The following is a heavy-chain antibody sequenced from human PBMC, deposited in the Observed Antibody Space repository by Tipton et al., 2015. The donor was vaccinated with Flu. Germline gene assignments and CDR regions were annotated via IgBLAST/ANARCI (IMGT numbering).Heavy chain of an antibody. CDR3: ASTSNVGRSIEPNFDY. CDR1: GDSMNGYY. J-gene: IGHJ4*02. Sequence: TLSLTCTVSGDSMNGYYWNWIRQPAGKGLEWIGRIYASGSTTYNPSFKSRVTMSLDTSKKQFSLKLSSVTAADTAVYFCASTSNVGRSIEPNFDYWGQGTLVTVSS. V-gene: IGHV4-4*07. D-gene: IGHD6-13*01. CDR2: IYASGST.